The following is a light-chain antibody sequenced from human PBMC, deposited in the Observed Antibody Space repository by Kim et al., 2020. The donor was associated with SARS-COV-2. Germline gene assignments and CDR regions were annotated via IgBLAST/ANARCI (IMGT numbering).Light chain of an antibody. J-gene: IGLJ1*01. CDR2: DNN. V-gene: IGLV1-40*01. CDR3: QSFDSGLSGSIYV. Sequence: TISCTGSSSNIGAGFNVHWYQQHPGTVPKLLIYDNNNRPSGVPDRFSGSKSGISASLVITGLQVEDEADYYCQSFDSGLSGSIYVFGTGTKVTVL. CDR1: SSNIGAGFN.